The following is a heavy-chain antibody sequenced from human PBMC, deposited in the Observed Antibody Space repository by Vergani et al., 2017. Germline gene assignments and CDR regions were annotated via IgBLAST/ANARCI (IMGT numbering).Heavy chain of an antibody. J-gene: IGHJ6*02. CDR3: AKDLYYDDSSGYYTPPLYGMDV. CDR1: GFTFSSYA. V-gene: IGHV3-23*01. D-gene: IGHD3-22*01. Sequence: EVQLLESGGGLVQPGGSLRLSCAASGFTFSSYAMSWVRQAPGKGLEWVSAISGSGGSTYYADSVKGRFTISRDNSKNTLYLQMNSLRAEDTAVYYCAKDLYYDDSSGYYTPPLYGMDVWGQGTTVTVSS. CDR2: ISGSGGST.